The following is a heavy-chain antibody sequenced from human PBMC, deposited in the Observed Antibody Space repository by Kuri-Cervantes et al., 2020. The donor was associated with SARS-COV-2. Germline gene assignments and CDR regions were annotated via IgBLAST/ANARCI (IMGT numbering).Heavy chain of an antibody. J-gene: IGHJ5*02. D-gene: IGHD3-10*01. V-gene: IGHV3-23*01. CDR3: AKDRMVQGVIRGTAFDP. CDR2: ISGSGTGA. Sequence: GESLKISCAASGFSFSSYAMSWVRQAPGKGLEWVSVISGSGTGAYYADSVKGRFTISRDNSKNTLYLQMNSLRAEDTAVYFCAKDRMVQGVIRGTAFDPWGQGTLVTVSS. CDR1: GFSFSSYA.